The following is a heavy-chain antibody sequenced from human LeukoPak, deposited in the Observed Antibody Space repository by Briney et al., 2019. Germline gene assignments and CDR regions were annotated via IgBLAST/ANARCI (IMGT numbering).Heavy chain of an antibody. V-gene: IGHV4-39*07. Sequence: SETLSLTCTVSGGSISSSSYYWGWIRQPPGKGLEWIGSIYYSGSTYYNPSLKSRVTISVDTSKNQFSLKLSSVTAADTAVYYCARDFPTDSGYDAFDIWGQGTMVTVSS. CDR2: IYYSGST. CDR3: ARDFPTDSGYDAFDI. J-gene: IGHJ3*02. D-gene: IGHD6-25*01. CDR1: GGSISSSSYY.